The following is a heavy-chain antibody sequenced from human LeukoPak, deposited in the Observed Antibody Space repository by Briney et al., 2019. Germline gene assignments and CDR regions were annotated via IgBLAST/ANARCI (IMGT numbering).Heavy chain of an antibody. J-gene: IGHJ6*03. CDR3: ARGHKVGYYYYFYMDV. CDR2: IYPSGSTT. CDR1: GGSISSYY. Sequence: SETLSLTCSVSGGSISSYYWNWFRQPAGKGLEWIGRIYPSGSTTNYNPSLESRVTISVDKSESQFSLKVTSVTAADTAVYFCARGHKVGYYYYFYMDVWGKGTTVTGSS. V-gene: IGHV4-4*07.